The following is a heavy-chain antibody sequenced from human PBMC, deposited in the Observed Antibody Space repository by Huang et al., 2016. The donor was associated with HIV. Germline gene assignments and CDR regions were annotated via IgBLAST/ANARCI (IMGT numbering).Heavy chain of an antibody. V-gene: IGHV1-69*10. J-gene: IGHJ3*02. CDR1: GGSFNTLA. CDR2: IVPLLSVT. Sequence: VQLVQSGAEVRRPGSSVRVSCWASGGSFNTLAFNWVRQAPGQGLAYMGGIVPLLSVTNYAERLQDRLSIAADKATNTVYMELRSLRSSETGVFCCAREGQTWYGKPIAAFEIWGQGTTVIVSS. CDR3: AREGQTWYGKPIAAFEI. D-gene: IGHD1-20*01.